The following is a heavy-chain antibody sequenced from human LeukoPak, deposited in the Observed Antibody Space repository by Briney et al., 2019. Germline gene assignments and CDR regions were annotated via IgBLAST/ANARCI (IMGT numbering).Heavy chain of an antibody. V-gene: IGHV4-31*03. J-gene: IGHJ5*02. Sequence: SETLSLTCTVSGDSMTDAGYYWAWIRHHPEKGLEWIGYTHYSGATYYNPSLESRVTISVDTSKRQFSLRLSSVTAADSAVYYWAREWMQVRKNWFDPWGQGILVTVSS. CDR3: AREWMQVRKNWFDP. D-gene: IGHD2-2*03. CDR2: THYSGAT. CDR1: GDSMTDAGYY.